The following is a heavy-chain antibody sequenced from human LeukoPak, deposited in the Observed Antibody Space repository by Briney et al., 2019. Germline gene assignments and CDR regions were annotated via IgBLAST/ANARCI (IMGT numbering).Heavy chain of an antibody. CDR1: GFTFDDYG. J-gene: IGHJ4*02. CDR3: ARDRITIFGVVIID. CDR2: INWNGGST. Sequence: GGSLRLSCAASGFTFDDYGMSWVRQAPGKGLEWVSGINWNGGSTGYADSVKGRFTISRDNAKNSLYLQMNSLRAEDTAVYYCARDRITIFGVVIIDWGQGTLVTVSS. V-gene: IGHV3-20*04. D-gene: IGHD3-3*01.